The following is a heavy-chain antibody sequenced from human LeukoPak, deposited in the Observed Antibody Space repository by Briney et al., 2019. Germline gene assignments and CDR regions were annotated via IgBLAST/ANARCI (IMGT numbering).Heavy chain of an antibody. CDR2: IYNSGST. CDR3: ARSAIDAFDI. CDR1: GGSISSYY. V-gene: IGHV4-59*08. J-gene: IGHJ3*02. D-gene: IGHD6-25*01. Sequence: PSETLSLTCTVSGGSISSYYWSWIRQPPGKGLECIGYIYNSGSTNYNPSFKSRVSISVDTSKNQFSLKLSSVTAADTAVYYCARSAIDAFDIWGQGTMVTVSS.